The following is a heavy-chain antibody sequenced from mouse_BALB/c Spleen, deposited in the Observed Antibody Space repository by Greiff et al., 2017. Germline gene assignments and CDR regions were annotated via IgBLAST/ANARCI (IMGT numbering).Heavy chain of an antibody. J-gene: IGHJ4*01. D-gene: IGHD2-1*01. V-gene: IGHV2-6-7*01. Sequence: VMLVESGPGLVAPSQSLSITCTVSGFSLTGYGVNWVRQPPGKGLEWLGMIWGDGSTDYNSALESRLSISKDNSKSQVFLKMNSLQTDDTARYYCASYYGNYLYAMDYWGQGTSVTVSS. CDR1: GFSLTGYG. CDR3: ASYYGNYLYAMDY. CDR2: IWGDGST.